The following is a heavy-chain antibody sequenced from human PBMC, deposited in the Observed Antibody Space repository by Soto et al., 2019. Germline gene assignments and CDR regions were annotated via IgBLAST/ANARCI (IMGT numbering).Heavy chain of an antibody. Sequence: QVQLQQWGAGLLKPSETLSLTCAVYGGSFSGYYWTWIRQPPGTGLEWIGEINHSGSTNYNPSLTSRVSQSVDTSKNQCSLKLTSVAAADTAVYYCARDKITGLFDYWGQGTLVPVSS. D-gene: IGHD2-8*02. CDR1: GGSFSGYY. CDR3: ARDKITGLFDY. CDR2: INHSGST. J-gene: IGHJ4*02. V-gene: IGHV4-34*01.